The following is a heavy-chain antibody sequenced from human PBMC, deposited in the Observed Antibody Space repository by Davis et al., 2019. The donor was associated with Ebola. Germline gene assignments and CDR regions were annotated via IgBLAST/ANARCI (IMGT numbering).Heavy chain of an antibody. CDR1: GFTFSSYV. Sequence: GESLKISCSASGFTFSSYVMHWVRQAPGKGLEWVSVMSYDGSNKNYADSVKGRFTISRDNSQNTLYLQMNSLRIEDTAVYYCAKSAALRGTRAIDYRGQGTLVTVSS. D-gene: IGHD3-16*01. CDR3: AKSAALRGTRAIDY. CDR2: MSYDGSNK. J-gene: IGHJ4*02. V-gene: IGHV3-30*18.